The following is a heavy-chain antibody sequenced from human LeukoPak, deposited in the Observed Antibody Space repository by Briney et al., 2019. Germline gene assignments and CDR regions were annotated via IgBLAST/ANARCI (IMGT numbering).Heavy chain of an antibody. D-gene: IGHD5-18*01. Sequence: GALRLSCAASGFTFSSYGMHWVRQAPGKGLEWVAVIWYDGSNKYYADSVKGRFTISRDNSKNTLYLQMNSLRAEDTAVYYCARDRAQYSYGFHDAFDIWGQGTMVTVSS. J-gene: IGHJ3*02. V-gene: IGHV3-33*01. CDR3: ARDRAQYSYGFHDAFDI. CDR1: GFTFSSYG. CDR2: IWYDGSNK.